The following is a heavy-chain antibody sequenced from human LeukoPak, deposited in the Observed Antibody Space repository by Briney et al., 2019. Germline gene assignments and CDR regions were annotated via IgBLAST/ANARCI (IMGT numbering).Heavy chain of an antibody. CDR2: FDPEDGET. V-gene: IGHV1-24*01. D-gene: IGHD3-10*01. CDR1: GYTLTELS. J-gene: IGHJ4*02. Sequence: ASVKVSCKVSGYTLTELSMHWVRQAPGKGLEWMGGFDPEDGETIYAQKFQGRVTMTEDTSTDTAYMELSSLRSEDTAVYYCATGVKVRGVIGIGYFDYWAREPWSPSPQ. CDR3: ATGVKVRGVIGIGYFDY.